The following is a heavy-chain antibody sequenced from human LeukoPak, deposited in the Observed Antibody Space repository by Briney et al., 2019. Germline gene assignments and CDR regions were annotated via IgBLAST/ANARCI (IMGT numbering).Heavy chain of an antibody. J-gene: IGHJ4*02. Sequence: ASVKVSCKASGYTLTSYDINWVRQATGQGLVWVGWISTYDDNIKYAQSLQGRLTLTIDTSISTAYMELSRLRSDDTAVYYCAREAPEDILTGYDYFDYWGQGTLVTVSS. CDR1: GYTLTSYD. CDR3: AREAPEDILTGYDYFDY. D-gene: IGHD3-9*01. V-gene: IGHV1-18*01. CDR2: ISTYDDNI.